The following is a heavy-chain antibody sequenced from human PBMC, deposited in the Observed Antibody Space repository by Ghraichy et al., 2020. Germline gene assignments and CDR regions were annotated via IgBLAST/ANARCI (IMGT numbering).Heavy chain of an antibody. CDR2: FSGTGGTT. CDR1: GFTFSSYA. CDR3: ANSGSGYSSGLRY. D-gene: IGHD6-19*01. V-gene: IGHV3-23*01. Sequence: GGSLRLSCAASGFTFSSYAMSWVRQAPGKGLEWLSGFSGTGGTTYYAASVRGRFTISRDNSKNTLYLQVNSLRAEDPAVYYCANSGSGYSSGLRYWGQGTLVTVSS. J-gene: IGHJ4*02.